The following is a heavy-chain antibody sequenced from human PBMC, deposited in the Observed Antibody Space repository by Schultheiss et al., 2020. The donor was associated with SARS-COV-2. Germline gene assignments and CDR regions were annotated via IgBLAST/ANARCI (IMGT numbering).Heavy chain of an antibody. D-gene: IGHD3-16*01. V-gene: IGHV1-2*06. CDR2: INPKTGDT. CDR3: ARDPFERRPSLDD. Sequence: ASVKVSCKASGYTFTSYGISWVRQAPGQGLEWMGRINPKTGDTHYAQKFQGGVTMTWDTSISTAYVDLSSLTSDDTAVYYCARDPFERRPSLDDWGQGTHVTVSS. CDR1: GYTFTSYG. J-gene: IGHJ4*02.